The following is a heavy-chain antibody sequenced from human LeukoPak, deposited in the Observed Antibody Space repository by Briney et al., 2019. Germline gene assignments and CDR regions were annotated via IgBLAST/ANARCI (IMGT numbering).Heavy chain of an antibody. CDR2: IYTTGST. V-gene: IGHV4-4*07. D-gene: IGHD3-22*01. J-gene: IGHJ4*02. Sequence: SETLSLTCSVSDGSIISDYWSWIRQPAGKGLEWIGRIYTTGSTDYNPSLKSRVTMSVDTSKNQFSLKLSSVTAADTAVYYRARHYVSSAYYFDYWGQGTLVTVSS. CDR3: ARHYVSSAYYFDY. CDR1: DGSIISDY.